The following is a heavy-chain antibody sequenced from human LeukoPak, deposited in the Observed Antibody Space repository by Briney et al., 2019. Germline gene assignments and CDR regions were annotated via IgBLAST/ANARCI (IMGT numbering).Heavy chain of an antibody. Sequence: SETLSLTCAVYGGSFQGYYWSGIREPPGRGLEGSGEINHSGSTNYNPSLKSRVTISVDTSKNQFSLKLSSVTAADTAVYYCARGPYYYGSGSPIDYWGQGTLVTVSS. CDR2: INHSGST. V-gene: IGHV4-34*01. CDR1: GGSFQGYY. CDR3: ARGPYYYGSGSPIDY. D-gene: IGHD3-10*01. J-gene: IGHJ4*02.